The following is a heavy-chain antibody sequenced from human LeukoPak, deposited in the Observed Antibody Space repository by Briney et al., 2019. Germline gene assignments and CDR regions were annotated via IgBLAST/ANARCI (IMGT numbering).Heavy chain of an antibody. CDR1: GGSVSSGTYY. D-gene: IGHD4-11*01. V-gene: IGHV4-61*01. CDR2: IYYSGST. CDR3: ARDRVRGNSNPFFDY. Sequence: SETLSLTCTVSGGSVSSGTYYWSWIRQPPGKGLEWIGYIYYSGSTNYNPSLKSRVTISVDTSKNQFSLKLSSVTAADTAVYYCARDRVRGNSNPFFDYWGQGTLVTVSS. J-gene: IGHJ4*02.